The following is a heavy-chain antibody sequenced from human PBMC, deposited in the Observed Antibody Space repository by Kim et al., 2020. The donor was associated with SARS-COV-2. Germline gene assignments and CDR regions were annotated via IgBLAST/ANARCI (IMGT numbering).Heavy chain of an antibody. Sequence: AAPVQGRFTISRDDSKNTLYLQMNSLKTEDTAVYYCTTEGELVQQPYFDYWGQGTLVTVSS. J-gene: IGHJ4*02. CDR3: TTEGELVQQPYFDY. V-gene: IGHV3-15*01. D-gene: IGHD6-13*01.